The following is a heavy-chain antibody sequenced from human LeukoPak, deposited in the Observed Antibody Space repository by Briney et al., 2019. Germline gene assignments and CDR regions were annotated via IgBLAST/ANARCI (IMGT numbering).Heavy chain of an antibody. CDR3: AKGGIASPGFDY. Sequence: PGGSLRLSCAASGFTFSSYSMNWVRQAPGKGLEWVSSISGSGGSTYSADSVKGRFTISRDNSKNTLYLQMNSLRAEDTAVYYCAKGGIASPGFDYWGQGTLVTVSS. CDR2: ISGSGGST. D-gene: IGHD6-13*01. V-gene: IGHV3-23*01. CDR1: GFTFSSYS. J-gene: IGHJ4*02.